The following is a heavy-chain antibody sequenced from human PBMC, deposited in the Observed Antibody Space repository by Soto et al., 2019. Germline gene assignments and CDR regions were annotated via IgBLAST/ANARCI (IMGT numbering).Heavy chain of an antibody. Sequence: SETLSLTCAVSGFSISSGYYWGWIRQPPGKGLEWIGSIYHSGSTYYNPSLKSRVTISVDTSKNQFSLKLSSVTAADTAVYYCAREISGSLDYWGQGTLVTVSS. J-gene: IGHJ4*02. D-gene: IGHD1-26*01. CDR1: GFSISSGYY. V-gene: IGHV4-38-2*02. CDR3: AREISGSLDY. CDR2: IYHSGST.